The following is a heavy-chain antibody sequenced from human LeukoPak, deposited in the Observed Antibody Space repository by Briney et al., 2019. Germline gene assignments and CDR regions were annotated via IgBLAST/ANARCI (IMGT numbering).Heavy chain of an antibody. V-gene: IGHV3-21*01. D-gene: IGHD6-13*01. CDR3: ARAPYSSSWFFLDY. J-gene: IGHJ4*02. CDR1: GFTFSSYS. Sequence: PGGSLRLSCAASGFTFSSYSVNWVRQAPGKGLEWVSSISSSSSYIYYADSVKGRFTISRDNAKNSLYLQMNSLRAGDTAVYYCARAPYSSSWFFLDYWGQGTLVTVSS. CDR2: ISSSSSYI.